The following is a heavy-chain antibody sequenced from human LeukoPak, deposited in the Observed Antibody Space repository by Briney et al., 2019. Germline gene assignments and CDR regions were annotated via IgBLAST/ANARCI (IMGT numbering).Heavy chain of an antibody. J-gene: IGHJ4*02. CDR3: ATAEPQERFLAHSGY. Sequence: ASVKVSCKASGYTFTSYYMHWVRQAPGQGLEWMGIINPSGGSTSYAQKFQGRVTMTRDTSTSTAYMELSSLRSEDTAVYYCATAEPQERFLAHSGYWGQGTLVTVSS. CDR1: GYTFTSYY. V-gene: IGHV1-46*01. CDR2: INPSGGST. D-gene: IGHD3-3*01.